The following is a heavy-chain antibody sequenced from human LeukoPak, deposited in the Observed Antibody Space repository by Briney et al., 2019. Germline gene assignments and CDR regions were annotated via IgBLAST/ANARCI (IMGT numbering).Heavy chain of an antibody. D-gene: IGHD5-18*01. V-gene: IGHV3-30*04. CDR2: ILYVGSTI. J-gene: IGHJ3*02. CDR3: ARAGAYTYGDLTFDI. CDR1: GVTFTSYA. Sequence: GRCLRLSCAASGVTFTSYAMHSVRQVPGKGREWVAVILYVGSTISFVDSVKGRFTISRDNSKNMFYLQMNSLRPEDTALYYCARAGAYTYGDLTFDIWGQGTMVTVSS.